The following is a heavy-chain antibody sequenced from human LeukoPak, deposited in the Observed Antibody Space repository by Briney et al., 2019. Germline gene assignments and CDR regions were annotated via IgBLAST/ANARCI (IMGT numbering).Heavy chain of an antibody. CDR1: GYTFTSYA. D-gene: IGHD3-3*01. J-gene: IGHJ4*02. CDR2: INTNTGNP. V-gene: IGHV7-4-1*02. CDR3: ARGSPLYDFWSGSPDY. Sequence: ASVKVSCKASGYTFTSYAMNWVRQAPGQGLEWMGWINTNTGNPTYAQGFTGRFVFSLDTSVSTAYLQISSLKAEDTAVYYCARGSPLYDFWSGSPDYWGQGTLVTVSS.